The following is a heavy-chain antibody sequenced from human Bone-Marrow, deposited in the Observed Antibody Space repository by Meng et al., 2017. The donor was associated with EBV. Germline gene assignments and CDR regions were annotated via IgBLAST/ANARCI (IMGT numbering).Heavy chain of an antibody. CDR1: GFTFSDAW. CDR3: TTGNLYDTMVFDY. J-gene: IGHJ4*02. Sequence: EXQLVEXXXGLVKPGXSLRLSXAASGFTFSDAWMIWIRQSPGKGPEWVGRIKSEAAGGATDYAASVKGRFTISRDDSENRLYLQMNSLKSEDTAVYYCTTGNLYDTMVFDYWGQGTLVTVSA. V-gene: IGHV3-15*01. D-gene: IGHD3-10*01. CDR2: IKSEAAGGAT.